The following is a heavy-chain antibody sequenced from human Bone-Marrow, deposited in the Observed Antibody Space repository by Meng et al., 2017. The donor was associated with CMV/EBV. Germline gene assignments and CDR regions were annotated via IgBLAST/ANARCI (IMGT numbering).Heavy chain of an antibody. CDR3: ARLRRSSTSCYWCGFDY. D-gene: IGHD2-2*01. J-gene: IGHJ4*02. CDR2: IYYSGGT. V-gene: IGHV4-39*07. CDR1: GGSISSSSYY. Sequence: GSLRLSCTVSGGSISSSSYYWGWIRQPPGKGLEWIGSIYYSGGTYYNPSLKSRVTISVDTSKNQFSLKLSSVTAADTAVYYCARLRRSSTSCYWCGFDYWGQGTLVTVSS.